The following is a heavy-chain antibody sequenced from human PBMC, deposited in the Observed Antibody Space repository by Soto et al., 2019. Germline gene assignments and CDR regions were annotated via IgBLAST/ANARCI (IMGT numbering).Heavy chain of an antibody. D-gene: IGHD3-22*01. V-gene: IGHV6-1*01. Sequence: SHTLSLTCAISGYSVSSNSAALNWIRQSPSRGLEWLGRTYYRSKWYNDYAVSVKSRITINPDTSKNQFSLQLNSVTPEDTAVYYCARELLYYYDSSGYLPNYFDYWGQGTLVTVSS. CDR1: GYSVSSNSAA. J-gene: IGHJ4*02. CDR3: ARELLYYYDSSGYLPNYFDY. CDR2: TYYRSKWYN.